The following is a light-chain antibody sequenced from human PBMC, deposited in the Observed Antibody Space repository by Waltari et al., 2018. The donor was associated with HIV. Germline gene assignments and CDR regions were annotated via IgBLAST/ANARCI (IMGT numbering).Light chain of an antibody. Sequence: QSALTQPASVSGSPGQSITISCTGTSSDVGGFNYVYWYQQHPGKAPKLMIYDVNNRPSGISNRFSGSKSGNTASLTISGLQAEDEADYYCSSYTSSNTLYVFGTGTKVTVL. V-gene: IGLV2-14*03. J-gene: IGLJ1*01. CDR1: SSDVGGFNY. CDR2: DVN. CDR3: SSYTSSNTLYV.